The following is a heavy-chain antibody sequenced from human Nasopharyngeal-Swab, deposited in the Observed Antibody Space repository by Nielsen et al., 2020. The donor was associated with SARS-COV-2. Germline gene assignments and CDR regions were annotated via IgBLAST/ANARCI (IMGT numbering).Heavy chain of an antibody. CDR3: ARDKVVVVPAAIYYYGMDV. CDR1: GFTFSSYW. V-gene: IGHV3-74*01. J-gene: IGHJ6*02. CDR2: INSDGSST. D-gene: IGHD2-2*01. Sequence: GGSLRLSCAASGFTFSSYWMHWVRQAPGKGLVWVSRINSDGSSTSYADSVKGRFTISRDNAKNTLYLQMNSLRAEDTAVYYCARDKVVVVPAAIYYYGMDVWGQGTTVPSP.